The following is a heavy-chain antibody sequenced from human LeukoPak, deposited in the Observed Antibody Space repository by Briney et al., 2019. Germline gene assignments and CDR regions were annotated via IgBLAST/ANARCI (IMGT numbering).Heavy chain of an antibody. CDR1: GGSISSSSYY. Sequence: SETLSLTCTVSGGSISSSSYYWGWIRQPPGKGLEWIGSIYSSGSTYYNPSLKSRVTISIDTSKNQFSLKLSSVTAADTAVYYCARTPYSSGSYWDYWGQGILVTVSS. CDR2: IYSSGST. D-gene: IGHD6-19*01. V-gene: IGHV4-39*07. CDR3: ARTPYSSGSYWDY. J-gene: IGHJ4*02.